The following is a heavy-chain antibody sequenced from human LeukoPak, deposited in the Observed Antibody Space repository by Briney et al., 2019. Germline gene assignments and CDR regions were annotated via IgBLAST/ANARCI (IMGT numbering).Heavy chain of an antibody. Sequence: GGSLRLSCAASGFTFSSYWMHWVRQAPGEGLVWVSRINSDGSSTSYADSVKGLFTISRDNAKNTLYLQMDSLRADDTAVYYCARGYSSAYRIDYWGQGTLVTVSS. D-gene: IGHD3-22*01. CDR1: GFTFSSYW. J-gene: IGHJ4*02. V-gene: IGHV3-74*01. CDR3: ARGYSSAYRIDY. CDR2: INSDGSST.